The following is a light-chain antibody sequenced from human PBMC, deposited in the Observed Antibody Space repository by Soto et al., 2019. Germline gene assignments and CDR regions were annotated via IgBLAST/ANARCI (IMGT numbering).Light chain of an antibody. Sequence: QSVLTQPASVSGSPGQSITISCTGTSSDVGLYDYVSWYQQHPGKAPQLIIYDVNNRPSGAPDRFSGSTSGNTASLTISGLQAEDETDYFCSLYSSNGSLIFGPGTKVTVL. CDR3: SLYSSNGSLI. J-gene: IGLJ1*01. CDR1: SSDVGLYDY. CDR2: DVN. V-gene: IGLV2-14*03.